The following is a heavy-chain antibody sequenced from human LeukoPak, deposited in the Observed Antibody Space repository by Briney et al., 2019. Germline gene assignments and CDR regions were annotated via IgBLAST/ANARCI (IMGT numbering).Heavy chain of an antibody. V-gene: IGHV1-24*01. Sequence: ASVKVSCKVSGYTLTELSMHWVRQAPGKGLEWIGGFDPEDGETIYAQKFQGRVTMTEDTSTDTAYMELSSLRSEDTAVYYCATDSAVIGPHTTERGPFDYWGQGTLVTVSS. D-gene: IGHD3-16*02. CDR2: FDPEDGET. J-gene: IGHJ4*02. CDR3: ATDSAVIGPHTTERGPFDY. CDR1: GYTLTELS.